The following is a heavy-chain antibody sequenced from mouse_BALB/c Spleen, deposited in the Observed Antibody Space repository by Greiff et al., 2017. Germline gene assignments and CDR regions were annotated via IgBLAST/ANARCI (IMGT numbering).Heavy chain of an antibody. V-gene: IGHV5-17*02. Sequence: EVQRVESGGGLVQPGGSRKLSCAASGFTFSSFGMHWVRQAPEKGLEWVAYISSGSSTIYYADTVKGRFTISRDNPKNTLFLQMTSLRSEDTAMYYCARGPYYYGSSSYFDYWGQGTTLTVSS. D-gene: IGHD1-1*01. CDR1: GFTFSSFG. J-gene: IGHJ2*01. CDR3: ARGPYYYGSSSYFDY. CDR2: ISSGSSTI.